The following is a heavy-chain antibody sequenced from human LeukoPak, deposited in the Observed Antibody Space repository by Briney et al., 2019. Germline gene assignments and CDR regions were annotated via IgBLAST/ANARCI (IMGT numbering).Heavy chain of an antibody. Sequence: GASVKVSCKASGYTFTSYDINWVRQAPGQGLEWMGWMNPNSGNTDYAQKFQGRVTITRNTSISTAYMELSSLRSEDTAVYYCARLSYYYDSSGYYPSRAFDIWGQGTMVTVSS. V-gene: IGHV1-8*03. J-gene: IGHJ3*02. CDR1: GYTFTSYD. CDR2: MNPNSGNT. CDR3: ARLSYYYDSSGYYPSRAFDI. D-gene: IGHD3-22*01.